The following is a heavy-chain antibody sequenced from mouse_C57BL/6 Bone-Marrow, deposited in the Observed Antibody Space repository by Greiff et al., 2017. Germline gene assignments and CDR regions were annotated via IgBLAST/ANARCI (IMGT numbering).Heavy chain of an antibody. CDR3: ARWEITTGPWYFDF. J-gene: IGHJ1*03. D-gene: IGHD1-1*01. V-gene: IGHV1-81*01. CDR1: GYTFTSYG. Sequence: QVQLQQSGAELARPGASVKLSCKASGYTFTSYGISWVKQRTGQGLEWIGEIYPRSGNTYYNEKFKGKATLTGDKSSSTAYMELRSLTSEDSAVYFCARWEITTGPWYFDFWGTGTTVTVSA. CDR2: IYPRSGNT.